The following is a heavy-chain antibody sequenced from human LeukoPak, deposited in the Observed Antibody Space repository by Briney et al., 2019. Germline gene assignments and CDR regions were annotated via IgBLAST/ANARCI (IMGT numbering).Heavy chain of an antibody. Sequence: PSQTLSLTCTVSGGSISSGSYYWSWIRQPAGKGLEWIGRIYTSGSTNYNPSPKSRVTISVDTSKNQFSLKLSSVTAADTAVYYCARAGIVGATFDYWGQGTLVTVSS. CDR2: IYTSGST. CDR1: GGSISSGSYY. D-gene: IGHD1-26*01. V-gene: IGHV4-61*02. CDR3: ARAGIVGATFDY. J-gene: IGHJ4*02.